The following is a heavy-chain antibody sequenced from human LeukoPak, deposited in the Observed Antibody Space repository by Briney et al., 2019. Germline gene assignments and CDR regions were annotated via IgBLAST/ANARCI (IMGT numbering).Heavy chain of an antibody. Sequence: PSETLSLTCTVSGGSISGSSYYWGWIRQPPGKGLEWIGSIYYSGSTYYNPSLKSRVTISVDTSKNQFSLKLSSVTAADTAVYYCARDTLIVVVPAATFDYWGQGTLVTVSS. J-gene: IGHJ4*02. V-gene: IGHV4-39*07. D-gene: IGHD2-2*01. CDR1: GGSISGSSYY. CDR3: ARDTLIVVVPAATFDY. CDR2: IYYSGST.